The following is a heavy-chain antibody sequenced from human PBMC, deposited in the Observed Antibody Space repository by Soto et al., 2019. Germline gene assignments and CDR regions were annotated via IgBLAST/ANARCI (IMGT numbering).Heavy chain of an antibody. CDR3: ARDVGAYCSSTSCSRGWFDP. CDR2: IVVGSGNT. D-gene: IGHD2-2*01. V-gene: IGHV1-58*01. J-gene: IGHJ5*02. Sequence: SLKVSCKASGFTFTSSSVQCVRQSLLQLLAWIGWIVVGSGNTNYAQKFQERVTITRDMSTSTAYMELSSLRSEDTAVYYCARDVGAYCSSTSCSRGWFDPWGQGTLVTAPQ. CDR1: GFTFTSSS.